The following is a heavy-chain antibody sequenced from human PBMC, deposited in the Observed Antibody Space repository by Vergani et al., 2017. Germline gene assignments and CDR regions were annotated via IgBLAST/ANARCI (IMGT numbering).Heavy chain of an antibody. V-gene: IGHV3-33*01. J-gene: IGHJ5*01. Sequence: QVHLVESGGGVVQPGRSLRLSCVASGFTFSSHGMHWVRQAPGKGLEWVAVIWYDGSNKYYGDSVKGRFTISRDNSKNTLYLQMNSLRVEDTAVYYCARWGNEKRLDSWGQGTLVTVPS. CDR3: ARWGNEKRLDS. D-gene: IGHD1-1*01. CDR1: GFTFSSHG. CDR2: IWYDGSNK.